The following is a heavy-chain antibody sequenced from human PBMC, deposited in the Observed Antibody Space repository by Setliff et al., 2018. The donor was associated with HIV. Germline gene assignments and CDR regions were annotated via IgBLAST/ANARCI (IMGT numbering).Heavy chain of an antibody. J-gene: IGHJ3*01. CDR3: ARGDVSTWYAFDL. CDR1: GFTFSNYV. Sequence: PGGSLRLSCAASGFTFSNYVMSWVRQTPGKGLEWVSGISGSGGHTYYAESVKGRFTISRDSSKNMVFLQMNSLRVEDTALYYCARGDVSTWYAFDLWGQGTMVTVSS. CDR2: ISGSGGHT. D-gene: IGHD6-13*01. V-gene: IGHV3-23*01.